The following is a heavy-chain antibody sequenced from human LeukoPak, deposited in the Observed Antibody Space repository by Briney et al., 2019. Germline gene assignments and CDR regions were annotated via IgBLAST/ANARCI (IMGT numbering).Heavy chain of an antibody. CDR3: ARGNSHGYNFDY. CDR1: GFTVSTNY. V-gene: IGHV3-53*01. Sequence: GGSLRLSCAASGFTVSTNYMTWVRQAPGKELEWVSVIHNDGTTYYADSVKGRFTISRDNSKNTLYLQMNSLRAEDTAVYYCARGNSHGYNFDYWGQGTLVTVSS. J-gene: IGHJ4*02. D-gene: IGHD5-18*01. CDR2: IHNDGTT.